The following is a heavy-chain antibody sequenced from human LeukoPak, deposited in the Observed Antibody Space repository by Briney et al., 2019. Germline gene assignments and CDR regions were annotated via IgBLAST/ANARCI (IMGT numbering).Heavy chain of an antibody. CDR3: AHRGGSSWSQRPEYYFDY. Sequence: SGPTLVKPTQTLTLTCTFSGFSLSTSGVGVGWIRQPPGKALEWLALIYWNDDKRYSPSLKSRLTITKDTSKNQVVLTMTNMDPVDTATYYCAHRGGSSWSQRPEYYFDYWGQGTLVTVSS. V-gene: IGHV2-5*01. CDR2: IYWNDDK. D-gene: IGHD6-13*01. J-gene: IGHJ4*02. CDR1: GFSLSTSGVG.